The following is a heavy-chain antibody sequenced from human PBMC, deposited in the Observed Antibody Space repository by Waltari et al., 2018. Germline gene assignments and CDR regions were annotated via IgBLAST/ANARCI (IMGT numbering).Heavy chain of an antibody. J-gene: IGHJ4*02. CDR3: ARSRITMVRGVSE. D-gene: IGHD3-10*01. Sequence: QVQLQESGPGLVKPSETLSLTCTVSGGSISSYYWSWIRQPPGKGLEWVGYIHYSGSTTYNPSLKSRVTISVETSKNQFSLKLSSVTAADTAVYYCARSRITMVRGVSEWGQGTLVTVSS. V-gene: IGHV4-59*01. CDR2: IHYSGST. CDR1: GGSISSYY.